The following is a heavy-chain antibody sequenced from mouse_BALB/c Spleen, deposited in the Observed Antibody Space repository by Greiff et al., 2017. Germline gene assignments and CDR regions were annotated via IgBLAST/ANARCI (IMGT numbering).Heavy chain of an antibody. D-gene: IGHD2-3*01. V-gene: IGHV2-9*02. CDR3: ARDEGYDWYFDV. CDR2: IWAGGST. J-gene: IGHJ1*01. CDR1: GFSLTSYG. Sequence: VKLMESGPGLVAPSQSLSITCTVSGFSLTSYGVHWVRQPPGKGLEWLGVIWAGGSTNYNSALMSRLSISKDNSKSQVFLKMNSLQTDDTAMYYCARDEGYDWYFDVWGAGTTVTVSS.